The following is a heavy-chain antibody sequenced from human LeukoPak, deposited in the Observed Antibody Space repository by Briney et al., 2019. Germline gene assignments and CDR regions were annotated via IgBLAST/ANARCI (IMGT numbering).Heavy chain of an antibody. CDR2: ISGSDSST. V-gene: IGHV3-23*01. CDR3: AKASWVSSTDAVR. Sequence: GGSLRLSCAASGFTFSSYAMSWVRQAPGKGLEWVSAISGSDSSTYYADSVKGRFTISRDNSKNTLYLQMNNLRVEDTAIYYCAKASWVSSTDAVRWGQGTLVTVSS. D-gene: IGHD3-16*01. CDR1: GFTFSSYA. J-gene: IGHJ4*02.